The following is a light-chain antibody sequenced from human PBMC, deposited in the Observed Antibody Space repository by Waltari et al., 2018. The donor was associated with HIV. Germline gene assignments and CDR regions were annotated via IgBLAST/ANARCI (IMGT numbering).Light chain of an antibody. CDR3: CSYAGSESSEV. CDR1: SSNIGANNY. V-gene: IGLV2-23*02. CDR2: DVT. Sequence: QSALTQPASVSGSPGQSITISCTGTSSNIGANNYVSWYQQHPGKAPKLIIYDVTKRPSGVSNHFSGSKSGNTASLTISGLQAEDEADYHCCSYAGSESSEVFGGGTKLTVL. J-gene: IGLJ2*01.